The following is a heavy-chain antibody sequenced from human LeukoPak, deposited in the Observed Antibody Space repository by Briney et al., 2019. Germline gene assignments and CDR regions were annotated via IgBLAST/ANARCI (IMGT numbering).Heavy chain of an antibody. CDR3: ARVGPYNWNDRYYYYGMDV. J-gene: IGHJ6*02. V-gene: IGHV1-46*01. CDR1: GYTFTSYY. CDR2: INPSGGST. D-gene: IGHD1-1*01. Sequence: ASVKVSCKASGYTFTSYYMHWVRQAPGQGLEWMGIINPSGGSTSYAQKFQGRVTMTRDTSTSTVYMELSSLRSEDTAVYYCARVGPYNWNDRYYYYGMDVWGQGTTVTVSS.